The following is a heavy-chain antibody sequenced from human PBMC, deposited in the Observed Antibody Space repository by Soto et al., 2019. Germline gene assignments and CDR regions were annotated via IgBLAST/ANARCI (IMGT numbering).Heavy chain of an antibody. CDR3: ARGITIFGVVIFWYFDL. Sequence: SETLSLTCTVSGGSISSYYWSWIRQPPGKGLEWIGYIYYSGSTNYNPSLKSRVTISVDTSKNQFSLKLSSVTAADTAVYYCARGITIFGVVIFWYFDLWGRGTLVT. CDR2: IYYSGST. CDR1: GGSISSYY. D-gene: IGHD3-3*01. J-gene: IGHJ2*01. V-gene: IGHV4-59*01.